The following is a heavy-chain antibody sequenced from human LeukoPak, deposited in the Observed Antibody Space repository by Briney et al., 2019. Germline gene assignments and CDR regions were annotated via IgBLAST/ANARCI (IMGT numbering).Heavy chain of an antibody. V-gene: IGHV4-30-4*01. D-gene: IGHD3-22*01. CDR3: ARDQYGSNGYFHGNDY. Sequence: PSETLSLTCTVSGGSITSGEHYCSWIRQRPGKGLEWIGYVAYSGNTNYNPSLSSRVTMSVDTSKNQSSLKLSSVTAADTAVYYCARDQYGSNGYFHGNDYWGQGVLVVVSS. CDR1: GGSITSGEHY. CDR2: VAYSGNT. J-gene: IGHJ4*02.